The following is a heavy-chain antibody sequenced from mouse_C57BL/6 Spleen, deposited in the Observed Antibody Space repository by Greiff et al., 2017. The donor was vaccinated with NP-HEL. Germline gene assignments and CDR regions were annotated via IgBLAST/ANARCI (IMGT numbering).Heavy chain of an antibody. Sequence: EVKVVESGGGLVKPGGSLKLSCAASGFTFSDYGMPWVRQAPEQGLEWVAYISSGSSTIYYADTVKGRFTISRDNAKNTLFLQMTSLRSEDTAMYYCAKKLGRKGFAMDDWGQGTSVTVSS. J-gene: IGHJ4*01. CDR1: GFTFSDYG. CDR3: AKKLGRKGFAMDD. CDR2: ISSGSSTI. D-gene: IGHD4-1*01. V-gene: IGHV5-17*01.